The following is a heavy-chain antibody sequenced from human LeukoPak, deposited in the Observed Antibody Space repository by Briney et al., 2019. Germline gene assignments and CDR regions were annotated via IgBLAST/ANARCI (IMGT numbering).Heavy chain of an antibody. J-gene: IGHJ4*02. Sequence: SETLSLTCTVSGGSISSYYWSWIRQPAGKGLGWIGRIYTSGSTNYNPSLKSRVTMSVDTSKNQFSLKLSSVTAADTAVYYCVEFDFDYWGQGTLVTVSS. V-gene: IGHV4-4*07. CDR1: GGSISSYY. CDR2: IYTSGST. CDR3: VEFDFDY.